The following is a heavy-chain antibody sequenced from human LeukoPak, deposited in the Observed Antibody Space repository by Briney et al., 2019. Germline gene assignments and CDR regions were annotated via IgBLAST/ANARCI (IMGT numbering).Heavy chain of an antibody. CDR1: TFTSPNSL. D-gene: IGHD5-24*01. Sequence: GESRTLARPASTFTSPNSLMHCDRHVHEDLLVWVARIDIDGSTTHYADSVKGRFTISRDNAKNTLYLQMNILRAEDTAVYYCVRDRDGYNYWGQGTLVTVSS. J-gene: IGHJ4*02. CDR3: VRDRDGYNY. CDR2: IDIDGSTT. V-gene: IGHV3-74*01.